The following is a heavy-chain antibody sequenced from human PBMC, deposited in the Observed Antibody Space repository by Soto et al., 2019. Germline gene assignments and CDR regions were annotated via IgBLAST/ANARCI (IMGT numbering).Heavy chain of an antibody. CDR3: AHRREYNWNEEDGNWFDP. V-gene: IGHV4-34*01. J-gene: IGHJ5*02. CDR2: INHSGST. CDR1: GGSFSDFS. Sequence: SETLSLTCAVSGGSFSDFSWSWIRQLPGKGLDWVGEINHSGSTNYNPSLKSRVTITKDTSKNQVVLTMTNMDPVDTATYYCAHRREYNWNEEDGNWFDPWGQGTLVTVSS. D-gene: IGHD1-20*01.